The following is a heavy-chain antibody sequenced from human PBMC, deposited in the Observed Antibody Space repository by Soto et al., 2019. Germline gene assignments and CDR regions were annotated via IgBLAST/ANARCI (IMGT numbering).Heavy chain of an antibody. Sequence: VGSLRLSCAASGFTFANHAMNWVRQAPGKGLEWVSTVSGSADSTYYANSVKGRFTISRDNSKNTVYLQMNSLRADDTAIYYCAKAGIGYCSSTSCLYYFDCWGQGTLVTVSS. CDR1: GFTFANHA. D-gene: IGHD2-2*03. CDR2: VSGSADST. CDR3: AKAGIGYCSSTSCLYYFDC. J-gene: IGHJ4*02. V-gene: IGHV3-23*01.